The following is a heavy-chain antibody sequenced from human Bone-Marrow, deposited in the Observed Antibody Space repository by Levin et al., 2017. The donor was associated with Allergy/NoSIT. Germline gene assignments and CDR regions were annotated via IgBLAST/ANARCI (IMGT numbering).Heavy chain of an antibody. CDR2: VSDGGDYT. V-gene: IGHV3-23*01. CDR1: GFTFSTYA. Sequence: GGSLRLSCAASGFTFSTYAMNWVRQAPGQGLEWVSSVSDGGDYTFYADSVKGRFTISRDNSKNTLYLQMNSLRAEDTALYYCAKDDGTAYYSFDSWGQGTLVTVSS. D-gene: IGHD1-26*01. CDR3: AKDDGTAYYSFDS. J-gene: IGHJ4*02.